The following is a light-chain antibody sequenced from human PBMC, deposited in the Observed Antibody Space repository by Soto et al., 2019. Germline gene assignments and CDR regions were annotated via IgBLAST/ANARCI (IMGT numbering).Light chain of an antibody. Sequence: DIQMTQSPSTLSASVGDRVTITCRASESISGWLAWYQQKPGKAPKLLIYKVSDLESGVPSRFSGSGSGTEFTLTISSLQPDDFATYCCQQYNNLYTFGQGTKVDIK. J-gene: IGKJ2*01. CDR3: QQYNNLYT. CDR1: ESISGW. CDR2: KVS. V-gene: IGKV1-5*03.